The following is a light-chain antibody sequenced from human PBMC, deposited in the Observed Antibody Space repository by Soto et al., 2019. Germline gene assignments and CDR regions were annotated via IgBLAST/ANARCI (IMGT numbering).Light chain of an antibody. Sequence: DIQMTQSPSSPSGSVGDRVTIPCRASQTISSWLAWYQQKPGKAPKLLIYDASSLESGVPSRFSGSGSGTEFTLTISSLQPDDFATYYCQQYNSYPITFGQGTRLEIK. CDR3: QQYNSYPIT. V-gene: IGKV1-5*01. CDR2: DAS. CDR1: QTISSW. J-gene: IGKJ5*01.